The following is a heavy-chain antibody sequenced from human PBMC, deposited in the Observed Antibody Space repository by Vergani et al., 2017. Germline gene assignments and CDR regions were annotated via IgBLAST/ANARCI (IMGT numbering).Heavy chain of an antibody. J-gene: IGHJ6*03. D-gene: IGHD2-15*01. CDR2: IYSSGST. CDR1: GGSISSSY. CDR3: ARVSRGGGYYYYYMGV. V-gene: IGHV4-59*01. Sequence: QVQLQESGPGLVKPSETLSLTCTVSGGSISSSYWSWIRQPPGKGLEWIGFIYSSGSTNYNPPLKSRVTISLDTSKNQFSLQLNSVTAADTAMYYWARVSRGGGYYYYYMGVWGKGTTVTVSS.